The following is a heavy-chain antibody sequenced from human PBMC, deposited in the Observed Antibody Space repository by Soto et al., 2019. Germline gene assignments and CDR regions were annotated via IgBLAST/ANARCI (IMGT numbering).Heavy chain of an antibody. CDR2: ISGSGGST. V-gene: IGHV3-23*01. CDR1: GFTFSSFA. CDR3: ARGSSAGKGSPPDF. D-gene: IGHD6-13*01. J-gene: IGHJ4*02. Sequence: GSLRLSCAASGFTFSSFAMSWVRQAPGKGLDWVSAISGSGGSTYSADSVKGRFTISRDNSKNTLYLQMSSLRAEDTAVYYCARGSSAGKGSPPDFWGQGSLVTVSS.